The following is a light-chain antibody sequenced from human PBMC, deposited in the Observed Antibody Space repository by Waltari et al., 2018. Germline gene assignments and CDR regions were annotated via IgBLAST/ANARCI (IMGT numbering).Light chain of an antibody. Sequence: QSVLTQPPSASGTPGQRVTISCSGSSSNIGSNYVYWYQQLPGTAPKLLIYRNNRRPSGVPYRFSGSKSGTSASLAISGLRSEDEADYYCAAWDDSLSGQVFGGGTKLTVL. V-gene: IGLV1-47*01. J-gene: IGLJ2*01. CDR2: RNN. CDR3: AAWDDSLSGQV. CDR1: SSNIGSNY.